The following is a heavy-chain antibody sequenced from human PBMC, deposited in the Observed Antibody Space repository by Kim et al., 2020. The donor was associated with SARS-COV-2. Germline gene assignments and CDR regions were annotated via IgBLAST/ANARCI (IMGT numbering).Heavy chain of an antibody. V-gene: IGHV6-1*01. Sequence: SQTLSLTCAISGDSVSSNSAAWNWIRQSPSRGLEWLGRTYYRSKWHNDYAVSVKSRITINPDTSKNQFSLQLNSVTPEDTAIYYCARVMSTVTTTEIDDAFDIWGQGTMVTVSS. CDR1: GDSVSSNSAA. D-gene: IGHD4-17*01. CDR2: TYYRSKWHN. J-gene: IGHJ3*02. CDR3: ARVMSTVTTTEIDDAFDI.